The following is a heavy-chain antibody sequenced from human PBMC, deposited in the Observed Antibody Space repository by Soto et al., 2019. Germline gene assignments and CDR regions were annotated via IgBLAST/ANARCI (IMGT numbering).Heavy chain of an antibody. V-gene: IGHV4-4*02. Sequence: SETLSLTCAVSSGSISSSNWWSWVRQPPGKGLEWIGEIYHSGSTNYNPSLKSRVTISVDKSKNQFSLKLSSVTAADTAVYYCASSDYGSGSYGIDYWGQGTLVTVSS. D-gene: IGHD3-10*01. CDR1: SGSISSSNW. CDR2: IYHSGST. J-gene: IGHJ4*02. CDR3: ASSDYGSGSYGIDY.